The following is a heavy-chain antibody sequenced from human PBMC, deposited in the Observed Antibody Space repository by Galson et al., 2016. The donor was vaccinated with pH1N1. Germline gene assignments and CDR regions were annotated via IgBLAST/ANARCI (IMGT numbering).Heavy chain of an antibody. CDR1: GFDFSTFG. J-gene: IGHJ4*02. CDR2: IGGSFTANTT. D-gene: IGHD6-6*01. CDR3: AKDWGWQLVPSPFDY. V-gene: IGHV3-23*01. Sequence: SLRLPCAASGFDFSTFGLTWVRQAPGKGLEWVSAIGGSFTANTTYYDHSLKGRVTISRDNSKNTLSLTMNTLGAEDTALYYCAKDWGWQLVPSPFDYWGQGTRVTVSS.